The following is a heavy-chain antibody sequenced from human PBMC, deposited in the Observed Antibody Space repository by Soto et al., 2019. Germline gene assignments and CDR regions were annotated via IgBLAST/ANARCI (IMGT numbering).Heavy chain of an antibody. J-gene: IGHJ4*02. Sequence: GGSLRLSCAASGFTFSSYSMNWVRQAPGKGLEWVSSISSSSSYIYYADSVKGRFTISRDNAKNSLYLQMNSLRAEDTAVYYCARGAPYCSSTSCDPYWGQGTLVTVSS. CDR2: ISSSSSYI. CDR1: GFTFSSYS. V-gene: IGHV3-21*01. CDR3: ARGAPYCSSTSCDPY. D-gene: IGHD2-2*01.